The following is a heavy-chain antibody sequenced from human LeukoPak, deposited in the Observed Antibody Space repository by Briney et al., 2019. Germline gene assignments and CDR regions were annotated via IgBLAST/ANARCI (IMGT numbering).Heavy chain of an antibody. J-gene: IGHJ4*02. D-gene: IGHD3-22*01. V-gene: IGHV3-23*01. CDR2: IGGLGGST. CDR3: AKRPDRSYYVRTGYYYFDY. CDR1: GFTFSSYA. Sequence: GGSLRLSCAASGFTFSSYAMSWVRQAPGKGLEWVSSIGGLGGSTFYAVSVKGRFTISRDNSKNTLYLQMNSLRAEDTAVYYCAKRPDRSYYVRTGYYYFDYWGQGTLVTVSS.